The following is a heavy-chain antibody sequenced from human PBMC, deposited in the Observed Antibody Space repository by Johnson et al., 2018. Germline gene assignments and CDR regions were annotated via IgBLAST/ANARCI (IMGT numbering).Heavy chain of an antibody. CDR1: GFTFSSYA. D-gene: IGHD2-2*01. V-gene: IGHV3-30-3*01. CDR2: ISYDGSNK. CDR3: ARVKSYCSSTSCYLNYYYYMDV. J-gene: IGHJ6*03. Sequence: VQLLETGGGVVQXGRSXRLXCAASGFTFSSYAMHWVRQAPGKGLEWVAVISYDGSNKYYVDSVKGRFTISRDNAKNSLYLQMNSLRAEDTAVYYCARVKSYCSSTSCYLNYYYYMDVWGKGTTVTVSS.